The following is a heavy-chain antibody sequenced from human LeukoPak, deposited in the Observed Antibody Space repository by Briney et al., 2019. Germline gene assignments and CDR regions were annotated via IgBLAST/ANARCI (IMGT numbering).Heavy chain of an antibody. J-gene: IGHJ4*02. CDR2: VRYHGSDK. V-gene: IGHV3-33*01. D-gene: IGHD5-24*01. CDR3: ARTGGRDGYGFDS. Sequence: GGSLRLSCAASGFTFSSHGMHWVRQAPGKGLEWVAVVRYHGSDKNYADSVKGRFTISRDNSKNTLCLQMNSLRVEDTALYYCARTGGRDGYGFDSWGQGTLVTVSP. CDR1: GFTFSSHG.